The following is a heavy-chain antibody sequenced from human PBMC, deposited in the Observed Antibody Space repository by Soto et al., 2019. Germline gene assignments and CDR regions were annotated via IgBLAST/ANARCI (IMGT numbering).Heavy chain of an antibody. CDR1: GGHFDRFA. D-gene: IGHD4-17*01. J-gene: IGHJ6*02. CDR2: IIPFLSVT. CDR3: ARGEDAHGDFGSMDV. Sequence: QVQLVQSGAEVKKPGSSVKVSCRASGGHFDRFALSWLRQAHGQGLEWMGGIIPFLSVTTYAHKFQGRVTITADESASTLYLELRSLTSDDTAVYYCARGEDAHGDFGSMDVWGQGTSVTVSS. V-gene: IGHV1-69*01.